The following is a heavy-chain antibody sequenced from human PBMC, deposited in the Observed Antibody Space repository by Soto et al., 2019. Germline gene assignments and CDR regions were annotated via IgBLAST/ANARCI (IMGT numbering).Heavy chain of an antibody. CDR3: ARMPWATATVTGDYYYGMDV. J-gene: IGHJ6*02. CDR2: ISAYNGNT. D-gene: IGHD4-17*01. Sequence: ASVKVSCKASGYTFTSYAMHWVRQAPGQRLEWMGWISAYNGNTNYAQKLQGRVTMTTDTSTSTAYMELRSLRSDDTAVYYCARMPWATATVTGDYYYGMDVWGQGTTVTVSS. CDR1: GYTFTSYA. V-gene: IGHV1-18*01.